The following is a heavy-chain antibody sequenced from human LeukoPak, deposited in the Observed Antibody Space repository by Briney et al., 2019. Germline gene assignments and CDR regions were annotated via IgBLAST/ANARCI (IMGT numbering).Heavy chain of an antibody. D-gene: IGHD3-22*01. J-gene: IGHJ3*02. Sequence: GGSLRLSCAASGFTFSTSAMNWVRQSPGKGLEWVSSINNVRSHIYYADSVRGRFTISRDNSKNTLYLQMNSLRAEDTAVYYCAKVHWGATNYYDSSARPPDAFDIWGQGTMVTVSS. CDR2: INNVRSHI. CDR1: GFTFSTSA. V-gene: IGHV3-21*01. CDR3: AKVHWGATNYYDSSARPPDAFDI.